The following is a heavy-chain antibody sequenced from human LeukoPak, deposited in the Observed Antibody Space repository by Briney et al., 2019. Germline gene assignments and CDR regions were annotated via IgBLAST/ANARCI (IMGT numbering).Heavy chain of an antibody. CDR3: AKDPSFGSGSYYAL. J-gene: IGHJ4*02. V-gene: IGHV3-23*01. D-gene: IGHD3-10*01. CDR2: ISNSGGTT. CDR1: GFTFSSDA. Sequence: GGSLRLSWAASGFTFSSDAISWDRQAPGKGREWVSGISNSGGTTYYADSGKGRFTISRDNSKNTLYLQMSSLRAEDTAVYYCAKDPSFGSGSYYALWGQGTLVTVSS.